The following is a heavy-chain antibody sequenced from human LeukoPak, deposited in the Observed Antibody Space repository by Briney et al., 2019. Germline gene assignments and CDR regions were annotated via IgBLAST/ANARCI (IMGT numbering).Heavy chain of an antibody. J-gene: IGHJ3*02. CDR1: RGSITSGSYY. CDR2: IYTRGST. D-gene: IGHD6-13*01. V-gene: IGHV4-61*02. Sequence: SETLSLTCTVSRGSITSGSYYWSWIRQPAGNGLEWIGRIYTRGSTNYNPSLKSRVTIALDTSKNQVSLKLNSVTAADTAMYHCAREDIAAAHSIWGQGTMVTVAS. CDR3: AREDIAAAHSI.